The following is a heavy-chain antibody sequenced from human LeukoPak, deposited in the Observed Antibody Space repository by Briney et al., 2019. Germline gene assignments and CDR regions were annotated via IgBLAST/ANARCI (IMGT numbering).Heavy chain of an antibody. V-gene: IGHV3-21*01. J-gene: IGHJ4*02. D-gene: IGHD6-19*01. CDR1: GFTFSSYT. CDR3: ARERSSGWSFDY. Sequence: PGGSLRLSCAASGFTFSSYTMNWVRQAPGRGLGWVSSISSSSGYIYYADSVKGRFTISRDNAKNSLYLQMNSLRAEDTAVYYCARERSSGWSFDYWGQGTLVTVSS. CDR2: ISSSSGYI.